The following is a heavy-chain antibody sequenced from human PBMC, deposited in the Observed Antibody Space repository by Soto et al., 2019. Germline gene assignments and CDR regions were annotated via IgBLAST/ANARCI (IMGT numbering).Heavy chain of an antibody. CDR1: GGILSSYA. D-gene: IGHD1-26*01. Sequence: QVQLVQSGAEVKKPGSSVKVSCKAYGGILSSYAITWVRQAPGQGLEWMGGIIPFFGSANYTQKFRGRVTMTADDSMSTAYMELSNLRSDDTAVYYFAIWRDKWELPDYHFDYWGQGTLVTVSS. V-gene: IGHV1-69*01. CDR3: AIWRDKWELPDYHFDY. CDR2: IIPFFGSA. J-gene: IGHJ4*02.